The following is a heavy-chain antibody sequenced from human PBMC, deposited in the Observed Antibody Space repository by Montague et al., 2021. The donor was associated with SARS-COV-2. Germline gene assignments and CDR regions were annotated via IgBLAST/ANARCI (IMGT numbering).Heavy chain of an antibody. CDR1: GGSMSSYH. D-gene: IGHD3-10*01. V-gene: IGHV4-59*01. CDR3: ARDVRYYYDQ. J-gene: IGHJ4*02. CDR2: VSYRGST. Sequence: SETLSLTCSVSGGSMSSYHWFWIRQPPVKGLEWIGYVSYRGSTNYNLSLKSRVTISLDTSKNRFSLRVTSVTAADTAVYYCARDVRYYYDQWGQGILVTVSS.